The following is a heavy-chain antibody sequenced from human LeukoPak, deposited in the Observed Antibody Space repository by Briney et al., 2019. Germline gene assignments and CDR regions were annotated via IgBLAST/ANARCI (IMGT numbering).Heavy chain of an antibody. V-gene: IGHV4-61*02. CDR3: ARTVWTDFWSGYYGRVGYYMDV. D-gene: IGHD3-3*01. CDR2: IYTSGST. J-gene: IGHJ6*03. Sequence: PSETLSLTCTVSGGSISSGSYYWSCIRQPAGKGLEWIGRIYTSGSTNYNPPLKSRVTISVDTSKNQFSLKLSSVTAADTAVYYCARTVWTDFWSGYYGRVGYYMDVWGKGTTVTVSS. CDR1: GGSISSGSYY.